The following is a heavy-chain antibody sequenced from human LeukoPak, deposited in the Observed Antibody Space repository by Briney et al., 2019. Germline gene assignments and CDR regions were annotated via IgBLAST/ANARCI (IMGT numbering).Heavy chain of an antibody. J-gene: IGHJ4*02. CDR3: AREVNSGWLAY. CDR2: IKQDGSEK. V-gene: IGHV3-7*01. D-gene: IGHD6-19*01. CDR1: GFTFSSYW. Sequence: GGSLRLSCAASGFTFSSYWMSWVRQAPGKGLEWVANIKQDGSEKYYVDSVKGRFTISRDNAKNSLYLQMNSQRAEDTAVYYCAREVNSGWLAYWGQGTLVTVSS.